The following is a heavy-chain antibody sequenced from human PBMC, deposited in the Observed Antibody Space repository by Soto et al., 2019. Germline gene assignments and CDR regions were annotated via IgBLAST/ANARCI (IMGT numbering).Heavy chain of an antibody. J-gene: IGHJ5*02. CDR1: GFTFSDRY. D-gene: IGHD2-21*02. CDR2: SRNKDNGYST. CDR3: AREKSSGPIVVVTHRLGRWFDP. V-gene: IGHV3-72*01. Sequence: EVQLVESGGGLVQPGGSLTLSCAGSGFTFSDRYMDWVRQAPGKGLEWIGRSRNKDNGYSTEYAASVKGRFTISRDDSKNSLHLQMNSLKAEDTAVYYCAREKSSGPIVVVTHRLGRWFDPWGQGTLVTVSS.